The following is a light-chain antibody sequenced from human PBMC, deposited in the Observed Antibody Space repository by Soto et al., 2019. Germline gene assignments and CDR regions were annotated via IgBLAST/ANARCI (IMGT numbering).Light chain of an antibody. CDR3: QQRTNWLMYT. J-gene: IGKJ2*01. Sequence: EFVLTQSPATLSLSPGERATLSCRASQSVNSYLAWYQQKPGQAPRLLIYDASNRATGVPARFSGSGSGTGFTLTISSLEPEDFAVYYCQQRTNWLMYTFGQGTKLEIK. CDR1: QSVNSY. CDR2: DAS. V-gene: IGKV3-11*01.